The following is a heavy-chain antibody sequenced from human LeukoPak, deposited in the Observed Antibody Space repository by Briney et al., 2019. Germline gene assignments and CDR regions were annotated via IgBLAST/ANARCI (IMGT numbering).Heavy chain of an antibody. CDR2: IKQDGSEK. Sequence: PGRSLRLSCAASGFTFSNYWMNWVRQAPGKGLEWVANIKQDGSEKYYVDSVKGRFTISRDNAKNSMYLQMTSLRAEDTAVYYCARDRREIQVWPREYYYNYMDVWGKGTTVTISS. D-gene: IGHD5-18*01. V-gene: IGHV3-7*01. CDR3: ARDRREIQVWPREYYYNYMDV. CDR1: GFTFSNYW. J-gene: IGHJ6*03.